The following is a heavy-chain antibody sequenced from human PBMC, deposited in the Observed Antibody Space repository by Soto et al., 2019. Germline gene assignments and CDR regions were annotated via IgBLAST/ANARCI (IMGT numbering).Heavy chain of an antibody. CDR1: GYTFTEFS. CDR3: ASSLDCGGECYPSACDS. V-gene: IGHV1-24*01. CDR2: VDPEDGET. J-gene: IGHJ3*02. Sequence: ASVKVSCKVSGYTFTEFSMHWVRPAPGKGLEWMGGVDPEDGETIYAQKVQGRVTMTEDTSTDTAYMELISLRSEDTAVYYCASSLDCGGECYPSACDSWGQGKMVTVAS. D-gene: IGHD2-21*01.